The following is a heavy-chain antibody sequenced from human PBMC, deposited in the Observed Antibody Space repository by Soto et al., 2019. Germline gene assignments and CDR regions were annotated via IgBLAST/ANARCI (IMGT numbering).Heavy chain of an antibody. D-gene: IGHD3-10*01. J-gene: IGHJ4*02. CDR2: INHSGSA. CDR1: GGSFSGYI. CDR3: ASYGRGTYYYGYYFHH. Sequence: SETLYLTCDVYGGSFSGYIWTLLRQTPGKGLQWIGQINHSGSANYNPSLKSRVTISLDTSKNQFSLKLSSVTAADAAVYYCASYGRGTYYYGYYFHHWGQGTPVTVSS. V-gene: IGHV4-34*01.